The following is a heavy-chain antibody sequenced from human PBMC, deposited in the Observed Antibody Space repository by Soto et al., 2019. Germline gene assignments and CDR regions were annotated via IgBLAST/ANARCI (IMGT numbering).Heavy chain of an antibody. V-gene: IGHV3-30*18. Sequence: QPVGSLRLSYAASGFTFSTYGMHWVRQAPGKGLEWVAAMSYDGTKEYYVDSVKGRFTISRDNSRNTLFLQLNSLRDEDTAVYYCAKEYGSTWIDHWGQGTLVTVSS. CDR1: GFTFSTYG. J-gene: IGHJ4*02. D-gene: IGHD6-13*01. CDR3: AKEYGSTWIDH. CDR2: MSYDGTKE.